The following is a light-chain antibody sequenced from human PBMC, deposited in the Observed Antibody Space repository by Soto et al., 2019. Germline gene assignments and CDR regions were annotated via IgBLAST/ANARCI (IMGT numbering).Light chain of an antibody. CDR1: SSDIGDYNS. V-gene: IGLV2-14*03. Sequence: QSALTQPASVSGSLGQSITISCTGTSSDIGDYNSVSWYQHHPGKAPKLMIYDVSSRPSGVSNRFSGSKSGNTASLTISGLQAEDEADYYCSSYTSISTSVVFGGGTKLTVL. J-gene: IGLJ2*01. CDR2: DVS. CDR3: SSYTSISTSVV.